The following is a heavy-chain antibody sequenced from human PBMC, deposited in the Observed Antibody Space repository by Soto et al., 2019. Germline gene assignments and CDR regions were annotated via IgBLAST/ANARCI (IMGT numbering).Heavy chain of an antibody. V-gene: IGHV1-69*01. J-gene: IGHJ6*02. CDR1: GGTFSSYA. CDR3: ARDRPALLLTYYGMDV. CDR2: IIPIFGTA. Sequence: QVQLVQSGAEVKKPGSSVKVSCKASGGTFSSYAISWVRQAPGQGLEWMGGIIPIFGTANYTQKFQGRVTITADESTSTAYMELSSLRSEDTAVYYCARDRPALLLTYYGMDVWGQGTTVTVSS. D-gene: IGHD2-15*01.